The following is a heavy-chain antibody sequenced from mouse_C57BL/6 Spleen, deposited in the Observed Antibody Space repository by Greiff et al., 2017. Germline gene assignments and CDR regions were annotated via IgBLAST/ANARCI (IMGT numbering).Heavy chain of an antibody. V-gene: IGHV1-50*01. D-gene: IGHD1-1*01. CDR1: GYTFTSYW. Sequence: VQLQQPGAELVKPGASVKLSCKASGYTFTSYWMQWVKQRPGQGLEWIGEIDPSDSYTNYNQKFKGKATLTVDTSSSTAYMQLSSLTSEDSAVYYCARLAYGSSPFYAMDYWGQGTSVTVSS. CDR2: IDPSDSYT. J-gene: IGHJ4*01. CDR3: ARLAYGSSPFYAMDY.